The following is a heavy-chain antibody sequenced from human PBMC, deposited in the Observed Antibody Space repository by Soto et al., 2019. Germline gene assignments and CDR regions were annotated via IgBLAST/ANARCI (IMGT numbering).Heavy chain of an antibody. D-gene: IGHD4-17*01. CDR3: PKDRGALRWSEEHYYFDY. CDR1: GFTFSSYG. V-gene: IGHV3-30*18. Sequence: QEHLVQSGGGVVQPGGSLRLSCAASGFTFSSYGMHWVRQAPGKGLEWVAVILYDGSKKYYADSMKGRFTISRDNSKNTLYLQMDSLRAEDTAVYYCPKDRGALRWSEEHYYFDYWGQGALVTVSS. CDR2: ILYDGSKK. J-gene: IGHJ4*02.